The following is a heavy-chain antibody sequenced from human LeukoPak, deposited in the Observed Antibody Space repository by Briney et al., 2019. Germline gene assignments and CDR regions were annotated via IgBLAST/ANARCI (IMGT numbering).Heavy chain of an antibody. Sequence: ASVKVSCKASGYSFSGYYIHWVRQAPGQGLEWMGWINPNSGGTNYAQKFQGRVTMTRDTSISTAYMELSRLRSDDTAVYYCAREFSSGYYYDYWGQGTLVTVSS. CDR2: INPNSGGT. J-gene: IGHJ4*02. CDR3: AREFSSGYYYDY. CDR1: GYSFSGYY. V-gene: IGHV1-2*02. D-gene: IGHD3-22*01.